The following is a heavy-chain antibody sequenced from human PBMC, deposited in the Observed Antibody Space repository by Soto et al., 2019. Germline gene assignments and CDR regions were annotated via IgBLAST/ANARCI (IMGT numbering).Heavy chain of an antibody. Sequence: GGSLRLSCAASGFTFSSLEMNWVRQAPGKGLEWVSYISDSGSTIYYADSVKGRFTISRDNAKNSLYLQMNSLRAEDTAVYYCTRESIAALDAVDIWGQGTMVTVSS. CDR1: GFTFSSLE. V-gene: IGHV3-48*03. CDR3: TRESIAALDAVDI. CDR2: ISDSGSTI. D-gene: IGHD6-6*01. J-gene: IGHJ3*02.